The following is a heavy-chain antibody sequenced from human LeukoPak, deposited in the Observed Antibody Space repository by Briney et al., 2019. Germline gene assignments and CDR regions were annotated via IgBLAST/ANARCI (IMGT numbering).Heavy chain of an antibody. J-gene: IGHJ5*02. Sequence: GSLRLSCAASGFTFSSYAMSWVRQPPGKGLEWIGEINHSGGTNYNPSLKSRVTISVDTSKNQFSLKLSSVTAADTAVYYCAGYYDFWSGSLFPWGQGTLVTVSS. D-gene: IGHD3-3*01. V-gene: IGHV4-34*08. CDR3: AGYYDFWSGSLFP. CDR2: INHSGGT. CDR1: GFTFSSYA.